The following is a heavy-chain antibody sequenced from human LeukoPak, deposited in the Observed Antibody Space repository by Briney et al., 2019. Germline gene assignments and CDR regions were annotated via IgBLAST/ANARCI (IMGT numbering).Heavy chain of an antibody. Sequence: GRSLRLSCAASGFTFDDYAMHWVRQAPGKGLEWVSGISWNSGSIGYADSVKGRFTISRDNAKNSLYLQMNSLRAEDTALYYCAKGGGVAVAGSWFDPWGQGTLVTVSS. V-gene: IGHV3-9*01. CDR3: AKGGGVAVAGSWFDP. D-gene: IGHD6-19*01. J-gene: IGHJ5*02. CDR1: GFTFDDYA. CDR2: ISWNSGSI.